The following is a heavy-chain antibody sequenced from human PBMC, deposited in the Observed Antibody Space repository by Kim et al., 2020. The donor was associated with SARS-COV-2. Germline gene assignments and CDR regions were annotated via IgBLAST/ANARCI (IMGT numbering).Heavy chain of an antibody. J-gene: IGHJ5*02. CDR3: ARKLERRFGRSAWFDP. D-gene: IGHD1-1*01. CDR2: INPNSGGT. CDR1: GYTFTGYY. V-gene: IGHV1-2*02. Sequence: ASVKVSCKASGYTFTGYYMHWVRQAPGQGLEWMGWINPNSGGTNYAQKFQGRVTMTRDTSISTAYMELSRLRSDDTAVYYCARKLERRFGRSAWFDPWGQGTLVTVSS.